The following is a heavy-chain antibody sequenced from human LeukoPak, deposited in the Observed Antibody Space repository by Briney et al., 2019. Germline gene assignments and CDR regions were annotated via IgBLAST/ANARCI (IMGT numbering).Heavy chain of an antibody. D-gene: IGHD3-9*01. V-gene: IGHV1-18*04. Sequence: ASVKVSCKASGYTFTSYGISWVRQAPAQGLEWMGWISAYNGNTNYAQKLQGRVTMTTDTSTSTAYMELRSLRSDDTAVYYCARVGNDILTGYSQFDPWGQGTLVIVSS. CDR3: ARVGNDILTGYSQFDP. J-gene: IGHJ5*02. CDR2: ISAYNGNT. CDR1: GYTFTSYG.